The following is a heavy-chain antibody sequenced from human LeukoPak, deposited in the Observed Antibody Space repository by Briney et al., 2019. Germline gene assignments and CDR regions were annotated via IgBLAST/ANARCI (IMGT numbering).Heavy chain of an antibody. Sequence: GGSLRLSCAASGFTFSSYWMSWVRQAPGKGLEWVANIKQDGSEKYYVDSVKGRFTISRDNAKNSLYLQLNSLGAEDTAVYYCAKDYPRGYSYLMYYFDYWGQGTLVTVSS. V-gene: IGHV3-7*03. D-gene: IGHD5-18*01. CDR1: GFTFSSYW. J-gene: IGHJ4*02. CDR3: AKDYPRGYSYLMYYFDY. CDR2: IKQDGSEK.